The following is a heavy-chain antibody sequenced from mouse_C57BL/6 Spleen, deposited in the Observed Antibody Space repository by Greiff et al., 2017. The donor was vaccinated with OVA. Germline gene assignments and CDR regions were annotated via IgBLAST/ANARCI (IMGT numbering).Heavy chain of an antibody. CDR3: ARSPTTVVPFFDY. V-gene: IGHV1-7*01. D-gene: IGHD1-1*01. J-gene: IGHJ2*01. CDR2: INPSSGYT. Sequence: QVQLQQSGAELAKPGASVKLSCKASGYTFTSYWMHWVKQRPGQGLEWIGYINPSSGYTKYNQKFKDKATLTADKSSSTAYMQLSSLTYEDSAVYYCARSPTTVVPFFDYWGQGTTLTVSS. CDR1: GYTFTSYW.